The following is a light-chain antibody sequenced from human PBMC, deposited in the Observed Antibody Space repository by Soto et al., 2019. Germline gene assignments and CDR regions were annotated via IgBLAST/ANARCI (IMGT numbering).Light chain of an antibody. J-gene: IGKJ4*01. CDR3: QQFNTKPLT. CDR1: QGIGTA. V-gene: IGKV1-13*02. CDR2: DAS. Sequence: IQLTQSPSTLSASVGDRVTITCRASQGIGTALAWYHQRPGNSPDLLVYDASTLQSGVPSRLSGSGSETDFSLTISGLQPEDFGHYYCQQFNTKPLTFGGGTRVEI.